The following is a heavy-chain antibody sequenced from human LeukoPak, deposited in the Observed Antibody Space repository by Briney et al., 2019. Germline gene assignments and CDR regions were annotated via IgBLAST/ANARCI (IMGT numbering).Heavy chain of an antibody. CDR3: AREYNYYDSSGWDAFEI. D-gene: IGHD3-22*01. Sequence: SETLSLTCAVSGYSISTGRYWGWIRQPPGKGLEWIGYIYYSGSTNYNPSLTGRVTISVDTSKNQFSLKLSSVTAADTAVYYCAREYNYYDSSGWDAFEIWGQGTMVTVSS. CDR2: IYYSGST. V-gene: IGHV4-61*01. J-gene: IGHJ3*02. CDR1: GYSISTGRY.